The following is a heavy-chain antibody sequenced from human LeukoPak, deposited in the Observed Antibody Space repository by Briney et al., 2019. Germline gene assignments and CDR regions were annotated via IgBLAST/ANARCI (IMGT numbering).Heavy chain of an antibody. CDR3: ARDRGYYYYYMDV. J-gene: IGHJ6*03. CDR1: GYTFTGYF. D-gene: IGHD3-10*01. Sequence: ASVKVSCKASGYTFTGYFMYWVRQAPGQGLEWMGWINHNSGGTNYAQKFQGRVTMTRDTSISTAYMELSRLRSDDTAVYYCARDRGYYYYYMDVWGKGTTVTVSS. V-gene: IGHV1-2*02. CDR2: INHNSGGT.